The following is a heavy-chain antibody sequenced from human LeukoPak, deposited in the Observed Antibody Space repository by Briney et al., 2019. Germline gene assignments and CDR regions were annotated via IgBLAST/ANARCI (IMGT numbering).Heavy chain of an antibody. CDR2: ISGSGGST. V-gene: IGHV3-23*01. CDR3: AKGRYYDY. CDR1: GFTVSSNS. J-gene: IGHJ4*02. Sequence: GGSLRLSCTVSGFTVSSNSMSWVRQAPGKGLEWVSAISGSGGSTYYADSVKGRFTISRDNSKNTLYLQMNSLRAEDTAVYYCAKGRYYDYWGQGTLVTVSS.